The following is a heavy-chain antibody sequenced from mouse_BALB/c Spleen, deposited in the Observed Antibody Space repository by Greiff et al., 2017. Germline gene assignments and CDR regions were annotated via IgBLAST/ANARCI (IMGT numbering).Heavy chain of an antibody. D-gene: IGHD1-1*01. Sequence: EVKLVESGGGLVKPGGSLKLSCAASGFTFSSYAMSWVRQTPEKRLEWVASISSGGSTYYPDSVKGRFTISRDNARNILYLQMSSLRSEDTAMYYCARGGDYYGSSRSCWYFDVWGAGTTVTVSS. V-gene: IGHV5-6-5*01. J-gene: IGHJ1*01. CDR1: GFTFSSYA. CDR3: ARGGDYYGSSRSCWYFDV. CDR2: ISSGGST.